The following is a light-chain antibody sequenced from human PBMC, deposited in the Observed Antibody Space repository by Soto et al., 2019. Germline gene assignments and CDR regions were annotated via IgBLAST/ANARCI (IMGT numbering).Light chain of an antibody. V-gene: IGKV1-5*03. Sequence: DIQMTQSPSTLSASVGDRVTITCRASQSINTWLAWYQQKPGKAPKLLIYRASPLESGVPSRFSGSGSGTEFTLTTSSLQPDDFLTSYCQHYYTYPGTFGPGTKVDIK. CDR1: QSINTW. CDR2: RAS. CDR3: QHYYTYPGT. J-gene: IGKJ3*01.